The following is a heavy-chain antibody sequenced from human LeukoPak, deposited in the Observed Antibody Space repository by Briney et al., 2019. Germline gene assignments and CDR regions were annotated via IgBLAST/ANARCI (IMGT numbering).Heavy chain of an antibody. J-gene: IGHJ6*02. D-gene: IGHD3-10*01. Sequence: SETLSLTCTVSGGSISSHYWSWIRQPPGKGLEWIGYIYYSGSTNYNPSLKSRVTISVDTSKNQFSLKLSSVTAADTAVYYCARHLRSMVRGVITTYYYYGMDVWGQGTTVTVSS. CDR2: IYYSGST. V-gene: IGHV4-59*08. CDR1: GGSISSHY. CDR3: ARHLRSMVRGVITTYYYYGMDV.